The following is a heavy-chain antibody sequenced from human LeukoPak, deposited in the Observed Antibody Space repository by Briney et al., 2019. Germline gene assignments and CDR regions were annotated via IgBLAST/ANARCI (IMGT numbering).Heavy chain of an antibody. CDR1: GFTFSSYW. CDR3: ARYYYGSGSYYNDPLDAFDI. V-gene: IGHV3-7*01. D-gene: IGHD3-10*01. J-gene: IGHJ3*02. Sequence: PGGSLRLSCAASGFTFSSYWMNWVRQAPGKGLEWVANIKQDGSEKYYVDSVKGRFTISRDNAKNSLYLQMNSLRAEDTAVYYCARYYYGSGSYYNDPLDAFDIWGQGTMVTVSS. CDR2: IKQDGSEK.